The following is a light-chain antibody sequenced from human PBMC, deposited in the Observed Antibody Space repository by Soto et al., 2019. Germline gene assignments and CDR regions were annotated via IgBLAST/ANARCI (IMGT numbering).Light chain of an antibody. Sequence: DIQMTQSTSSLPASVGDRVTITCRASQSISNSLNWYQQEPGKAHNLLIYTASSLQSGVPSRFSGSGSATDFTLIISSLQPEDFATYYCQQSYSNWPTFGQGTRLEI. CDR3: QQSYSNWPT. V-gene: IGKV1-39*01. CDR1: QSISNS. J-gene: IGKJ5*01. CDR2: TAS.